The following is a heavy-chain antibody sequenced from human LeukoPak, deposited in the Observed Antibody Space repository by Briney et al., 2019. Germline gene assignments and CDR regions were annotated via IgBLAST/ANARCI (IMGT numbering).Heavy chain of an antibody. Sequence: GGSLRLSCAASGFTFSSYGMHWVRQAPGKGLEWVAVISYDGSNKYYADSVKGRFTISRDNSKNTLYLQMNSLRAEDTAVYYCAKDVSPWGDYGGDEFDYWGQGTLVTVSS. CDR2: ISYDGSNK. CDR3: AKDVSPWGDYGGDEFDY. CDR1: GFTFSSYG. V-gene: IGHV3-30*18. J-gene: IGHJ4*02. D-gene: IGHD4-17*01.